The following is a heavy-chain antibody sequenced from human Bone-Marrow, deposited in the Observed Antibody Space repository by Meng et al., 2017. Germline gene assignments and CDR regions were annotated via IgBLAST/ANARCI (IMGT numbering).Heavy chain of an antibody. V-gene: IGHV3-74*01. J-gene: IGHJ3*02. CDR3: VRSFDI. CDR1: GFTFTTSR. Sequence: GESLKISCAASGFTFTTSRMHWVRQAPGKGLVWVSRINADGGGPIYADSVKGRFTISRDNAKNTLFLQMNSLRAEDTAVYYCVRSFDIWGQGTMVTVSS. CDR2: INADGGGP.